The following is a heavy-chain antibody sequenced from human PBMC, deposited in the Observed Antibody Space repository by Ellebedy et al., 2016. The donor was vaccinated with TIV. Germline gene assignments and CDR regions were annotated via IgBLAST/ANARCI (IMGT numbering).Heavy chain of an antibody. CDR1: GFTFSDHH. CDR3: ARGEWLDNYFYYGLDV. D-gene: IGHD6-19*01. V-gene: IGHV3-48*02. Sequence: PGGSLRLSCAASGFTFSDHHMDWVRQAPGKGLEWVSYISSSSGTIYYADSVKGRFTISRDNAKKSLSLQMNSLRDEDTAVYFCARGEWLDNYFYYGLDVWGQGTTVTVSS. CDR2: ISSSSGTI. J-gene: IGHJ6*02.